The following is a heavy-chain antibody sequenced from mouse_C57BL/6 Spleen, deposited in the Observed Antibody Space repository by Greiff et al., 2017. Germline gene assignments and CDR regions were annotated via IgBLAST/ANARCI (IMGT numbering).Heavy chain of an antibody. Sequence: QVQLQQSGAELAKPGASVKLSCKASGYTFTSYWMHWVKQRPGQGLEWIGYINPSSGYTKYNQKVKDKATLTADKSSSTAYMQLSSLTYEDSAVYYCARADTTVVAPYYYDMDVWGKGTSVTVSS. D-gene: IGHD1-1*01. CDR1: GYTFTSYW. J-gene: IGHJ4*01. V-gene: IGHV1-7*01. CDR2: INPSSGYT. CDR3: ARADTTVVAPYYYDMDV.